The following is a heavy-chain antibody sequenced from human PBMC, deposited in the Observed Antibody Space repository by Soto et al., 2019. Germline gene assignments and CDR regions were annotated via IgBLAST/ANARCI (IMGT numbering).Heavy chain of an antibody. V-gene: IGHV4-31*03. Sequence: QVQLQESGPGLVKPSQTLSLTCTVSGGSISSGGYYWSWIRQHPGKGLEWIGYIYYSGSTYYNPSLKSRVTISVDTSKNTFNRKLSSVTAADTAVYYCARVCGGDCHYGMDVWGQGTTVTVSS. D-gene: IGHD2-21*02. J-gene: IGHJ6*02. CDR3: ARVCGGDCHYGMDV. CDR1: GGSISSGGYY. CDR2: IYYSGST.